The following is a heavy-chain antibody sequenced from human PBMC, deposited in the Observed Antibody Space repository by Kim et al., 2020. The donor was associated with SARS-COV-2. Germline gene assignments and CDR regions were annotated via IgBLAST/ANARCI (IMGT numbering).Heavy chain of an antibody. CDR3: ARELVGGTFDS. CDR2: T. Sequence: TKYSPQFQGKVTITRDTSASTAYLELSSLTSEDTAVYFCARELVGGTFDSWGQGTLITVSS. V-gene: IGHV1-3*01. D-gene: IGHD2-2*01. J-gene: IGHJ4*02.